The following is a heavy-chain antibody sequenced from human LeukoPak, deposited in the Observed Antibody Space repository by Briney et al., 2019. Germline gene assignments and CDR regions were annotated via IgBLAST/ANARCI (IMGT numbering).Heavy chain of an antibody. J-gene: IGHJ6*04. D-gene: IGHD2-2*01. CDR3: ARGSTVVPAASTTYGMDV. V-gene: IGHV4-34*01. CDR1: GGSFSGYY. Sequence: SETLSLTCAVYGGSFSGYYWSWIRQPPGKGLEWIGEINHSGSTNYNPSLKSRVTISVDTSKNQFSLKLSSVTAADTAVYYCARGSTVVPAASTTYGMDVWSKGTTVTVSS. CDR2: INHSGST.